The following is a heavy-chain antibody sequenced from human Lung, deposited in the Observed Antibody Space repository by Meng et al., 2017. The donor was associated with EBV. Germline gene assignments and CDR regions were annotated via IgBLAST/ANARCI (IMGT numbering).Heavy chain of an antibody. CDR3: ASESGRGFTPDY. D-gene: IGHD3-10*01. V-gene: IGHV1-69*01. CDR2: LIPMSGAP. Sequence: QVQVVECGVEVKKPGSSVKVSCCTSGGTFNSDAVSWVRQAPGQGLEWMGGLIPMSGAPHYAQKFQGRVTITADESTSTHYTDLSNLRSDDTAMYYCASESGRGFTPDYWGQGTLVTVSS. J-gene: IGHJ4*02. CDR1: GGTFNSDA.